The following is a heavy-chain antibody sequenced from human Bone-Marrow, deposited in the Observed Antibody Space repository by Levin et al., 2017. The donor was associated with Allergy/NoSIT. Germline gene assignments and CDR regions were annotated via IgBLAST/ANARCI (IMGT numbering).Heavy chain of an antibody. D-gene: IGHD6-19*01. CDR3: ARMEAVVHPYFYWYFDL. CDR1: GFSLNNPRMS. V-gene: IGHV2-26*01. J-gene: IGHJ2*01. CDR2: IFSTGEK. Sequence: SGPTLVKPTETLTLTCTVSGFSLNNPRMSVSWIRQPPGKALEWLAHIFSTGEKSYNSSLSSRLTISKDTSKSQVVLTMTNVDPVDTATYYCARMEAVVHPYFYWYFDLWGRGTLVTVSS.